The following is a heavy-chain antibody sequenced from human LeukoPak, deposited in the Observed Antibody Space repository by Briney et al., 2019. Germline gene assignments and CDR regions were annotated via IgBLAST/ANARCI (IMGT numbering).Heavy chain of an antibody. D-gene: IGHD2-2*01. Sequence: SETLSLTCTVSGGSISSSSYYWGCIRQPPGKGLEWIGSIYYSGSTYYNPSLKSRVTISVDTSKNQFSLKLSSVTAADTAVYYFARHTPLYCSSTSCYDGAWFDPWGQGTLVTVSS. J-gene: IGHJ5*02. V-gene: IGHV4-39*01. CDR3: ARHTPLYCSSTSCYDGAWFDP. CDR2: IYYSGST. CDR1: GGSISSSSYY.